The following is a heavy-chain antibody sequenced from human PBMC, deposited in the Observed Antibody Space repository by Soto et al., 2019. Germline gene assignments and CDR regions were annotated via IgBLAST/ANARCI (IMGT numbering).Heavy chain of an antibody. CDR1: GGSISSSSYY. J-gene: IGHJ6*03. V-gene: IGHV4-39*01. Sequence: QLQLQESGPGLVKPSETLSLTCTVSGGSISSSSYYWGWIRQPPGKGLEWIGSIYYSGSTYYNPSLKSRVTISVDTSKNQFSLKLRSVTAADTAVYYCARHVVCSSTSCYYMDVWGKGTTVTVSS. CDR3: ARHVVCSSTSCYYMDV. CDR2: IYYSGST. D-gene: IGHD2-2*01.